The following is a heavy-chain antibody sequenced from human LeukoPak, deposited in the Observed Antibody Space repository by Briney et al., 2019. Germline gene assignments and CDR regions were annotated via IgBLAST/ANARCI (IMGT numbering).Heavy chain of an antibody. CDR1: GFTVSSNY. D-gene: IGHD4-23*01. CDR3: ATRISATVVTPDAFDI. V-gene: IGHV3-66*01. Sequence: PGGSLRLSCAASGFTVSSNYMSWVRQAPGKGLEWVSVIYSGGSTYYADYVKGRFTNSRDNSKNTLYLQMNSLRAEDTAVYYCATRISATVVTPDAFDIWGQGTMVTVSS. CDR2: IYSGGST. J-gene: IGHJ3*02.